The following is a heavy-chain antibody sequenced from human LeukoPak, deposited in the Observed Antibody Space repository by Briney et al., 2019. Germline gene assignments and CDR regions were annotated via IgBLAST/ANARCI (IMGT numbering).Heavy chain of an antibody. J-gene: IGHJ4*02. CDR2: IKKDGSEK. D-gene: IGHD5-18*01. V-gene: IGHV3-7*01. CDR1: GFTFSSYF. Sequence: GGSLRFFCAASGFTFSSYFMSWVRQAPGKGLEWVANIKKDGSEKYYVDSVKGRFTISRDNAKKSLYLQMNSLRAEDTAVYYCARHLSGVTGYTYGRGIDYWGQGTLVTVSS. CDR3: ARHLSGVTGYTYGRGIDY.